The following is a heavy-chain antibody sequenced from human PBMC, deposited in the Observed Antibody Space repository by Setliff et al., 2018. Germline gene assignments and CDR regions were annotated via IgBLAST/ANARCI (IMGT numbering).Heavy chain of an antibody. CDR2: INHSGST. D-gene: IGHD2-8*01. Sequence: SETLSLTCAVSGYSISSGYYWSWIRQPPGKGLEWIGEINHSGSTNYNPSLKSRVTISGDTSKNQFSLKLSSVTAADTAVYYCARVLNWFDPWGQGTLVTVS. J-gene: IGHJ5*02. CDR3: ARVLNWFDP. CDR1: GYSISSGYY. V-gene: IGHV4-38-2*01.